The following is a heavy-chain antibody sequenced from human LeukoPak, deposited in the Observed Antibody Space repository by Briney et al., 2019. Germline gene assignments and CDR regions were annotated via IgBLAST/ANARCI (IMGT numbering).Heavy chain of an antibody. J-gene: IGHJ4*02. CDR2: INHRGST. Sequence: PSETLSLTCAVYGGSFSGYYWNWIRQPPGKGLEWIGEINHRGSTNYNPSLKSRVTISVDTSKNQFSLKLSSVTAVDTAVYYCARGRTTYDYVWGSYRPPDYWGQGTLVTVSS. D-gene: IGHD3-16*02. CDR3: ARGRTTYDYVWGSYRPPDY. CDR1: GGSFSGYY. V-gene: IGHV4-34*01.